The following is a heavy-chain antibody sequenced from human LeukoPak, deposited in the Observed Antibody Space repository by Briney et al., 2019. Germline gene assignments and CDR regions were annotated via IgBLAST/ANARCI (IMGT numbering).Heavy chain of an antibody. J-gene: IGHJ4*02. Sequence: GGSLRLSCAASGFTFSSYSMNWVRQAPGKGLEWVSAISGSGGSTYYADSVKGRFTISRDNSKNTLYLQMNSLRAEDTAVYYCAKGGAYCGGDCYLPMTRFFDYWGQGTLVTVSS. CDR1: GFTFSSYS. V-gene: IGHV3-23*01. CDR2: ISGSGGST. D-gene: IGHD2-21*02. CDR3: AKGGAYCGGDCYLPMTRFFDY.